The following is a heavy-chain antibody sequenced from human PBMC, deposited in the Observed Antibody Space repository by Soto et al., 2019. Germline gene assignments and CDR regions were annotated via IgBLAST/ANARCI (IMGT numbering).Heavy chain of an antibody. CDR2: ISYEGSNK. CDR3: ARTPGPRAELGYFXH. J-gene: IGHJ1*01. Sequence: QVQLVESGGGVVQXXXXXXXXXXXXXXXFSXXXMHWVRQAPGKGLEWGAVISYEGSNKYYADSVKGRFTISRNNSKNTLYLQMNSLRAEDTAVYYCARTPGPRAELGYFXHXXXGTLVTVSS. CDR1: XXXFSXXX. D-gene: IGHD3-10*01. V-gene: IGHV3-30-3*01.